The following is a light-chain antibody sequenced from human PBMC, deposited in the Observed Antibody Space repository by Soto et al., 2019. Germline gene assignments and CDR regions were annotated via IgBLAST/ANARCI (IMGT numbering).Light chain of an antibody. J-gene: IGKJ1*01. CDR2: GAS. V-gene: IGKV3-20*01. Sequence: EIVLTQFPGTLSLSPGERATLSCRASQSVTSNYLAWYQQKPGQAPRLLIFGASDRATGIPDRFNGSGSGTDFTLSISRLEPDDFAVYYCHQYESSPQTFGRGTKVDIK. CDR3: HQYESSPQT. CDR1: QSVTSNY.